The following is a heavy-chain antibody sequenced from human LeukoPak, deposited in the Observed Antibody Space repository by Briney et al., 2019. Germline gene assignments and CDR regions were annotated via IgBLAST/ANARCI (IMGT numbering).Heavy chain of an antibody. V-gene: IGHV1-18*01. J-gene: IGHJ6*02. CDR2: ISAYNGNT. Sequence: ASVKVSCKASGYTFTSYGISWVRQAPGQGLEWMGWISAYNGNTNYAQKLQGRVTMTTDTSTSTAYMELRSLRSDDTAVYYCARDLSDDGSPYTHYGMAVWGQGTTVTVSS. CDR1: GYTFTSYG. D-gene: IGHD3-16*01. CDR3: ARDLSDDGSPYTHYGMAV.